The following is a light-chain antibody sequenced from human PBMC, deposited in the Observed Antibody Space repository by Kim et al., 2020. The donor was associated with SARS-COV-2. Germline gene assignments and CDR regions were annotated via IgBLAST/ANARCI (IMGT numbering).Light chain of an antibody. CDR2: DGS. J-gene: IGLJ1*01. Sequence: GQSLTISCTGTSSDVGSYRSLSWYQVNPGTAPKRLIYDGSQRPSGVSNRFSGSKSGNTASLAISGLQAEDEADYYCTSYTNRNTYVFGTGTKVTVL. V-gene: IGLV2-14*03. CDR1: SSDVGSYRS. CDR3: TSYTNRNTYV.